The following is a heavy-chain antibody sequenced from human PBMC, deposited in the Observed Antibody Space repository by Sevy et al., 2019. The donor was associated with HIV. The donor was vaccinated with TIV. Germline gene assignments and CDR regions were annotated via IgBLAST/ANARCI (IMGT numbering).Heavy chain of an antibody. CDR1: GFTFSSFG. D-gene: IGHD3-22*01. CDR3: ASLPNNYYDTSGYSGKDAFDI. V-gene: IGHV3-33*01. J-gene: IGHJ3*02. Sequence: GGSLRLSCAASGFTFSSFGMHWVRQAPGKGLEWVAVIWNDRSNKHYADSVKGRFTISRDNSKNTLYLQMNSLRAEDTAVYYCASLPNNYYDTSGYSGKDAFDIWGQGTMVPVSS. CDR2: IWNDRSNK.